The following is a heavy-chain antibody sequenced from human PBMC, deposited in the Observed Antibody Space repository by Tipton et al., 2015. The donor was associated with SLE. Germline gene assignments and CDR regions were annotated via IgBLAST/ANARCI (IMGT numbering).Heavy chain of an antibody. V-gene: IGHV4-4*08. CDR2: VYDSGSTSGST. D-gene: IGHD3-22*01. J-gene: IGHJ1*01. CDR3: ASHMGIGSYACHH. Sequence: TLSLTCTVSGDSISEYYWSWIRQPPGKGLEWIGYVYDSGSTSGSTNYNPSHKSRVTISVDTSKNQFSLKLTSVTTADTAVYFCASHMGIGSYACHHWRQGTLVTVSS. CDR1: GDSISEYY.